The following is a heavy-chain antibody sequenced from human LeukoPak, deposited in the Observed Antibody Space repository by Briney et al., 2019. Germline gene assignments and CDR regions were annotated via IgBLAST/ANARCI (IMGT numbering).Heavy chain of an antibody. CDR2: IYYTGST. CDR3: ARVGGSYMIDY. V-gene: IGHV4-59*01. CDR1: GGSISNYY. D-gene: IGHD1-26*01. Sequence: PSETLSLTCTVSGGSISNYYWSWIRQPPGKGLEWIAYIYYTGSTNYNPSLKSRVTISVDTSKNQFSLKLSSVTAADTAVYYCARVGGSYMIDYWGQGTLVTVSS. J-gene: IGHJ4*02.